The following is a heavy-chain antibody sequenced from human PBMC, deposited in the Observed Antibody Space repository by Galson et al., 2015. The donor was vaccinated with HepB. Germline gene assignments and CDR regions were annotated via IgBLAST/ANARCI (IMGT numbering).Heavy chain of an antibody. CDR1: GYTFTSYA. V-gene: IGHV7-4-1*02. CDR3: ARLPRKVAARGGAWFDP. J-gene: IGHJ5*02. Sequence: SVKVSCKASGYTFTSYAMNWVRQAPGQGLEWMGWINTNTGNPTYAQGFTGRFVFSLDTSVSTAYLQISSLKAEDTAVYYCARLPRKVAARGGAWFDPWGQGTLVTVSS. CDR2: INTNTGNP. D-gene: IGHD2-15*01.